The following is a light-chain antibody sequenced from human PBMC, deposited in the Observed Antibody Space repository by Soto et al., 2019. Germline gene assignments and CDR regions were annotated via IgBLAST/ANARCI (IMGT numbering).Light chain of an antibody. Sequence: QSVLTQPPSVSGAPGQRVTISCTGSRSNIGAGYAVHWYQQLPGTAPKLLIYDNTNRPSGVPDRFSASESGTSASLAITGLQSEDEADYYCQSYDTSLSASGFGGGTKLTVL. CDR2: DNT. J-gene: IGLJ2*01. CDR3: QSYDTSLSASG. V-gene: IGLV1-40*01. CDR1: RSNIGAGYA.